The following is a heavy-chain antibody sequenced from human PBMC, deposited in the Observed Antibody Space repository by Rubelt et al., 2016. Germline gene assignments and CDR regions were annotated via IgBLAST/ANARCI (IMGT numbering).Heavy chain of an antibody. CDR1: GGTFSSYA. CDR3: AREQQLVGWWFDP. Sequence: QVQLVQSGAEVKKPGSSVKVSCKASGGTFSSYAISWVRQAPGQGLEWMGGIIPIFGTANYRQEFQGRVTITADESTSTAYMELSSLRSADTAVYYCAREQQLVGWWFDPWGQGTLVTVSS. CDR2: IIPIFGTA. J-gene: IGHJ5*02. V-gene: IGHV1-69*01. D-gene: IGHD6-13*01.